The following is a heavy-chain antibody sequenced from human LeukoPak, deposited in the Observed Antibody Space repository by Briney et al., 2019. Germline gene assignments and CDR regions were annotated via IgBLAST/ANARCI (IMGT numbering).Heavy chain of an antibody. CDR2: FDPEDGET. CDR1: GYTLTELS. D-gene: IGHD6-19*01. V-gene: IGHV1-24*01. J-gene: IGHJ4*02. Sequence: ASVKVSCKVSGYTLTELSMHWVRQPPGKGLEWMGGFDPEDGETIYAQKFQGRVTLTEDTSTDTAYLELSSLRSEDTAVYYCATTYGAVAGLYYFDYWGQGTLVTVSS. CDR3: ATTYGAVAGLYYFDY.